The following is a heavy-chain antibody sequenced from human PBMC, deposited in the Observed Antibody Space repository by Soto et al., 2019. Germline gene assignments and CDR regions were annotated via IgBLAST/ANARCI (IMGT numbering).Heavy chain of an antibody. D-gene: IGHD6-19*01. Sequence: GGSLRLSCSASGFTFSSYWRSWVRQAPGKGLEWVANIKQDGSEKYYVDSVKGRFTIYRDNAKNSLYLQMNSLRAEDTAVYYCARDRGSGWYPDAFYIWGQGTMVTVSS. J-gene: IGHJ3*02. CDR2: IKQDGSEK. CDR3: ARDRGSGWYPDAFYI. V-gene: IGHV3-7*03. CDR1: GFTFSSYW.